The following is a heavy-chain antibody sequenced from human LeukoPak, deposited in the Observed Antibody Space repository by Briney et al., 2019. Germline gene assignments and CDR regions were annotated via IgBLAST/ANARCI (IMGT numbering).Heavy chain of an antibody. V-gene: IGHV1-46*01. CDR2: INPSGGIT. J-gene: IGHJ6*02. Sequence: ASVKVSCKASGYTFTSYYMHWVRQAPGQGLEWMGIINPSGGITSYAQKFQGRVTMTRDTSTSTVYMELSSLRSEDTAVYYCARDTRGIAVAGYYYYGMDVWGQGTTVTVSS. D-gene: IGHD6-19*01. CDR1: GYTFTSYY. CDR3: ARDTRGIAVAGYYYYGMDV.